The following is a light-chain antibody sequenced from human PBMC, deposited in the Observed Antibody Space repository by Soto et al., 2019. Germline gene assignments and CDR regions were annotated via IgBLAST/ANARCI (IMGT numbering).Light chain of an antibody. CDR2: TIS. V-gene: IGLV7-43*01. CDR3: LLYYDGAHV. CDR1: TGAVTSDSY. J-gene: IGLJ1*01. Sequence: VGTREASLTRSPGGAGPLTHTSSTGAVTSDSYPSWFQQKPGQAPRALIYTISNKHSWTPARFSGSLLGGKAALTLSDVQPEDEAAYFCLLYYDGAHVFGPGTKVTVL.